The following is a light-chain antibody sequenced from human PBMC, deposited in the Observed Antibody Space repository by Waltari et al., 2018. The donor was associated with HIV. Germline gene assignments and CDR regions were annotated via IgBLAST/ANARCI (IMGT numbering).Light chain of an antibody. Sequence: QSALTQPASVSGSPGQSITISCTGTSSDVGRYNFLSWYQQHPGKSPKLMMYEGSKLPSVVSNRFSGSKSGNTASLTISGLQAEDEADYYCCSYAGSSTLEVFGGGTKLTVL. CDR1: SSDVGRYNF. V-gene: IGLV2-23*01. CDR3: CSYAGSSTLEV. J-gene: IGLJ2*01. CDR2: EGS.